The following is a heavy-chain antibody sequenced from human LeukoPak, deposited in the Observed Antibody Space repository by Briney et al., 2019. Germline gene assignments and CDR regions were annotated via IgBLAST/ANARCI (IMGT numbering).Heavy chain of an antibody. CDR3: ARERSGNAFDI. J-gene: IGHJ3*02. D-gene: IGHD3-3*01. CDR2: IYPGDSDT. V-gene: IGHV5-51*01. Sequence: GESLKISCKGSGYSFISNWIGWVRQMPGKGLEWMGIIYPGDSDTRYSPPFQGQVTISADKSISTAYLQWSSLKASGTAMYYCARERSGNAFDIWGQGTMVTVSS. CDR1: GYSFISNW.